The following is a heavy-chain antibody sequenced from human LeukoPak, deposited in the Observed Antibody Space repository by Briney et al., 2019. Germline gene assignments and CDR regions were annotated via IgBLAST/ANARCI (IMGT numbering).Heavy chain of an antibody. CDR3: ARGGIVGAPPFTDAFDI. D-gene: IGHD1-26*01. Sequence: SETLSLTCTVSGGSISSYYWSWIRQPAGKGLEWIGRIYTSGSTNYNPSLKSRVTISVDTSKNQFSLKLSSVTAADTAVYYCARGGIVGAPPFTDAFDIWGQGTMVTVSS. CDR1: GGSISSYY. J-gene: IGHJ3*02. CDR2: IYTSGST. V-gene: IGHV4-4*07.